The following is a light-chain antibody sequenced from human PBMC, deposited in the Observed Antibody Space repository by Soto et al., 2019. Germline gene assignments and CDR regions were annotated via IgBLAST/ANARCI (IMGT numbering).Light chain of an antibody. CDR2: GAS. CDR1: QSVSSSY. J-gene: IGKJ1*01. CDR3: QQYNNWWT. V-gene: IGKV3-20*01. Sequence: EIVLTQSPGTLSLSPGERATLSCRASQSVSSSYLAWYQQKPGQAPRLLIYGASSRATGIPARFIGNGSGTEFTLTISSLQSEDFAVYYCQQYNNWWTFGQGTKVDIK.